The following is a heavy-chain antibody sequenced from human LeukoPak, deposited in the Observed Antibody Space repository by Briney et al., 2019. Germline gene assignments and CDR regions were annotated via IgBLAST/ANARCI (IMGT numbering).Heavy chain of an antibody. CDR3: AAEEHSYGSNY. D-gene: IGHD5-18*01. J-gene: IGHJ4*02. V-gene: IGHV1-58*01. CDR1: GFTFTSSA. Sequence: SVKVSCKASGFTFTSSAVQWVRQARGQRLEWIGWIVVGSGNTNYAQKFQERVTITRDMSTSTAYMELSSLRSEDTAAYYCAAEEHSYGSNYWGQGTLVTVSS. CDR2: IVVGSGNT.